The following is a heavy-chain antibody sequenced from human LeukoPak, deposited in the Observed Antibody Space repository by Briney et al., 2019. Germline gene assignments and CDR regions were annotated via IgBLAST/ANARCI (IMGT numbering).Heavy chain of an antibody. CDR1: GYTFTSYA. CDR3: ARAVDSSGYYFDY. V-gene: IGHV1-18*01. D-gene: IGHD3-22*01. J-gene: IGHJ4*02. CDR2: ISPYTGNT. Sequence: ASVKVSCKASGYTFTSYAMNWVRQAPGQGLEWMGWISPYTGNTNYAQKFQGRVTMTTDTSTSTAYMELRSLRSDDTAVYYCARAVDSSGYYFDYWGQGTLVTVSS.